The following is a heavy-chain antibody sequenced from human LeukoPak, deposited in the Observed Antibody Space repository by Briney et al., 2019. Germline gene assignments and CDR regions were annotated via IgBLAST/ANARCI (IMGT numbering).Heavy chain of an antibody. Sequence: SETLSLTCAVYVGSFSGYYWSWIRQPAGKGLEWIGRIYTSGSTNYNPSLKSRVTISVDTSKNQISLKLSSVTAADTAVYYCARQTVAGTGLDYWGQGTLVTVSS. CDR3: ARQTVAGTGLDY. D-gene: IGHD6-19*01. J-gene: IGHJ4*02. V-gene: IGHV4-59*10. CDR1: VGSFSGYY. CDR2: IYTSGST.